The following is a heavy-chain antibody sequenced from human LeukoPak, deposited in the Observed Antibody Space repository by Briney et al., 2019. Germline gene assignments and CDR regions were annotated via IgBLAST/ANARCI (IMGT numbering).Heavy chain of an antibody. V-gene: IGHV1-46*01. CDR3: SRELSGGYFDF. CDR2: INPRDANT. D-gene: IGHD2-15*01. J-gene: IGHJ4*02. CDR1: GYNFISYH. Sequence: ASVKVSCKASGYNFISYHMHWVQQAPGRGLEWMGMINPRDANTYYAQKFQGRVTMTRDTATSTVYMELSSLRSEDTAMYYCSRELSGGYFDFWGREAWSLSPQ.